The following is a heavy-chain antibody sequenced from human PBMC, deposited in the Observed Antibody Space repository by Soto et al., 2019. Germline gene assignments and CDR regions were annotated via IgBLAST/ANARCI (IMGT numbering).Heavy chain of an antibody. V-gene: IGHV1-69*04. CDR3: ARDRRIAARQAPNQGYHYYYYMDV. J-gene: IGHJ6*03. CDR2: IIPILGIA. D-gene: IGHD6-6*01. CDR1: GGTFSSYT. Sequence: GASVKVSCKASGGTFSSYTISWVRQAPGQGLEWMGRIIPILGIANYAQKFQGRVTITADKSTSTAYMELSSLRSEDTAVYYCARDRRIAARQAPNQGYHYYYYMDVWGKGTTVTVSS.